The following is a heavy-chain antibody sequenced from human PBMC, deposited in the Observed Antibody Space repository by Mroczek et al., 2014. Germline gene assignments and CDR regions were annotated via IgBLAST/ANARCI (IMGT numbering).Heavy chain of an antibody. J-gene: IGHJ5*02. CDR1: GFTFSNYA. CDR3: AKDLVDYGDYGSKGWFDP. Sequence: VQLVESGGGVVQPGRSLRLSCAASGFTFSNYAIHWVRQAPGKGLEWVAVISYDGSNNYYADSVKGRFTISRDNSKNTLYLQMNSLRAEDTAVYYCAKDLVDYGDYGSKGWFDPWGQGTLVTVSS. V-gene: IGHV3-30-3*01. CDR2: ISYDGSNN. D-gene: IGHD4-17*01.